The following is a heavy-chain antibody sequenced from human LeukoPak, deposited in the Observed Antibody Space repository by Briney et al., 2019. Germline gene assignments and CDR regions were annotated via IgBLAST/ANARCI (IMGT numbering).Heavy chain of an antibody. CDR1: GFTFSRYA. V-gene: IGHV3-23*01. D-gene: IGHD3-22*01. CDR2: ISGSGGST. J-gene: IGHJ4*02. CDR3: AKEEYYYDSSGYPY. Sequence: GGSLRLSCAASGFTFSRYAMSWVRQAPGKGLEWVSAISGSGGSTYYADSVKGRFTISRDNSKNTLYLQMNSLRAEDTAAYYCAKEEYYYDSSGYPYWGQGTLVTVSS.